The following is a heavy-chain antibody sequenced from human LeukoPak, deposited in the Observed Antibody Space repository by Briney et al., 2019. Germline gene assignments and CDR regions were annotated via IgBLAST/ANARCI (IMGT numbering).Heavy chain of an antibody. J-gene: IGHJ5*02. CDR1: GFTFSGSA. D-gene: IGHD1-26*01. Sequence: PGGSLRLSCAASGFTFSGSAIHWVRQSSGKGLEWVGHIDKKDNFYATTSAESVTGRFTISRDDSKNTAYLQMNSLKTEDTALYYCTRDSGTYNWLDPWGQGTLVTVSS. V-gene: IGHV3-73*01. CDR3: TRDSGTYNWLDP. CDR2: IDKKDNFYAT.